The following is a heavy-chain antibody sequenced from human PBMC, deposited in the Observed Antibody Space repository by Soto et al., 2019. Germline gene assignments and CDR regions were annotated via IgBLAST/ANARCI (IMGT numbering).Heavy chain of an antibody. CDR1: GYTLTELS. CDR2: FDPEDGET. CDR3: ATVGATTYYYGMDV. D-gene: IGHD1-26*01. V-gene: IGHV1-24*01. Sequence: ASVKVSCKVSGYTLTELSMHWVRQAPGEGLEWMGGFDPEDGETIYAQKFQGRVTMTEDTSTDTAYMELSSLRSEDTAVYYCATVGATTYYYGMDVWGQGTTVTVSS. J-gene: IGHJ6*02.